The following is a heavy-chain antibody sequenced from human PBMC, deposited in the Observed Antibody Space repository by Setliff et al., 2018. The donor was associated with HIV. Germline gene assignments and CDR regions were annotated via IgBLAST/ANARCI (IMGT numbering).Heavy chain of an antibody. D-gene: IGHD2-15*01. Sequence: ASVKVSCKVSGGTLGSYAINWVRQAPGQGLEWIGGIIPEFGVASHTPKMEGRLTVDADKSRTTIYMVLSNLRFDDTAVYYCGRSGGWWGHSNPHPFYYYMDVWGRGTSVTVSS. J-gene: IGHJ6*03. V-gene: IGHV1-69*10. CDR2: IIPEFGVA. CDR3: GRSGGWWGHSNPHPFYYYMDV. CDR1: GGTLGSYA.